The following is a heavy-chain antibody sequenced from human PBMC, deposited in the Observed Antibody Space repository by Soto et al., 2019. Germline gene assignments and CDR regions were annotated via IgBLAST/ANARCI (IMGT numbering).Heavy chain of an antibody. CDR3: AKEGDIVVVPAAIEFDY. CDR2: ISGSGGST. D-gene: IGHD2-2*02. J-gene: IGHJ4*02. Sequence: GGSLRLSCAASGFTFSSYAMSWVRQAPGKGLEWVSAISGSGGSTYYADSVKGRFTISRDNSKNTLYLQMNSLRAEDTAVYYCAKEGDIVVVPAAIEFDYWGQGTLVTVSS. CDR1: GFTFSSYA. V-gene: IGHV3-23*01.